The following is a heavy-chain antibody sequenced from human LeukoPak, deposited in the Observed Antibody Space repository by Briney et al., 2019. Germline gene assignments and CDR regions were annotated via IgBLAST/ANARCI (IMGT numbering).Heavy chain of an antibody. CDR1: GGTFSSYA. CDR2: ISAYNGNT. D-gene: IGHD4/OR15-4a*01. V-gene: IGHV1-18*01. Sequence: SSVKVSCKASGGTFSSYAISWVRQAPGQGLEWMGWISAYNGNTNYAQKLQGRVAMTTDTSTSTAYMELRSLRSDDTAVYYCARLVRERWNGDYGDYWGQGTLVTVSS. CDR3: ARLVRERWNGDYGDY. J-gene: IGHJ4*02.